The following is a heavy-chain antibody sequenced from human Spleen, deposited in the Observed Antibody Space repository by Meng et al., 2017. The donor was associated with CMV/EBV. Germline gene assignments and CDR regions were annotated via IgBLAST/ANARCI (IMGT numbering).Heavy chain of an antibody. Sequence: GGSLRLSCAASGFTFSSYSMNWVRQAPGKGLEWVSSISSSSRYMYFADSVKGRFTISRDNAKNSLYLQMNSLRAEDTAVYYCARDYYSDYYFDYWGQGSLVTVSS. CDR3: ARDYYSDYYFDY. J-gene: IGHJ4*02. CDR1: GFTFSSYS. D-gene: IGHD4-11*01. CDR2: ISSSSRYM. V-gene: IGHV3-21*01.